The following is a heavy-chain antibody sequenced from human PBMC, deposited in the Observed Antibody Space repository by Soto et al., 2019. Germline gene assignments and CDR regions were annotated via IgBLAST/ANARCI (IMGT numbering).Heavy chain of an antibody. D-gene: IGHD3-3*01. CDR3: AKVYDFWSGYYYYFDY. CDR1: GFTFSSYA. J-gene: IGHJ4*02. V-gene: IGHV3-23*01. CDR2: ISGSGGST. Sequence: GGSLRLSCAASGFTFSSYAMSWVRQAPGKGLEWVSAISGSGGSTYYADSVKGRFTISRDNSKNTLYLQMNSLRAEDTAVYYCAKVYDFWSGYYYYFDYWGQGTLVTVSS.